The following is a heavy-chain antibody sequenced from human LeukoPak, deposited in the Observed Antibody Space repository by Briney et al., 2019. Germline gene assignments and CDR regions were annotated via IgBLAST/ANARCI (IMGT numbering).Heavy chain of an antibody. Sequence: ASVKVSCKASGYTFTSYGISWVRQAPGQGLEWMGWISGYNDNTNYAQKVQGRVTMTTDTSTSTAYMELRSLRSDDTAVYSCARDDASRGFAGNSPLDYWGKGTLITVSS. V-gene: IGHV1-18*01. J-gene: IGHJ4*02. CDR2: ISGYNDNT. CDR3: ARDDASRGFAGNSPLDY. D-gene: IGHD4-23*01. CDR1: GYTFTSYG.